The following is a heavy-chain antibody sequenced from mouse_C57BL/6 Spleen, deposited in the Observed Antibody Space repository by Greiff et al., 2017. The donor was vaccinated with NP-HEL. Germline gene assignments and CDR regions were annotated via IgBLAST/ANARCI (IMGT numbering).Heavy chain of an antibody. J-gene: IGHJ4*01. CDR1: GFSFNTYA. Sequence: GGGLVQPKGSLKLSCAASGFSFNTYAMNWVRQAPGKGLEWVARIRSKSNNYATYYADSVKDRFTISRDDSESMLYLQMNNLKTEDTAMYYCVRQTAQATYAMDYWGQGTSVTVSS. V-gene: IGHV10-1*01. CDR2: IRSKSNNYAT. D-gene: IGHD3-2*02. CDR3: VRQTAQATYAMDY.